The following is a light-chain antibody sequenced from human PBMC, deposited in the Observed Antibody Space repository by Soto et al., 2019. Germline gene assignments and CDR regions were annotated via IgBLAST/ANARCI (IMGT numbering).Light chain of an antibody. Sequence: EIVLTQSPGTLSLSPGERATLSCRASQSVGSNYLAWYQQKSGQAPRLLIYNTFNRATGIPDRFSGSGSGTDFTLTISNLEPEDFAVYYCQHYGTLPLTFGGGTEVEIK. CDR1: QSVGSNY. V-gene: IGKV3-20*01. CDR2: NTF. J-gene: IGKJ4*01. CDR3: QHYGTLPLT.